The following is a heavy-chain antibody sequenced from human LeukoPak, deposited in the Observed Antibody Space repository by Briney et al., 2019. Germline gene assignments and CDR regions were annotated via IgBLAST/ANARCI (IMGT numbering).Heavy chain of an antibody. CDR3: ARDAKYYFGSRTYFFFEY. CDR1: GGSISSYY. V-gene: IGHV4-4*07. D-gene: IGHD3-10*01. CDR2: VYTSGTT. J-gene: IGHJ4*02. Sequence: SETLSLTCTVSGGSISSYYWSWIRQPAGKGLEWIGHVYTSGTTNYNPSLKSRVTMSIDTSKNQFSLKLSSVTAADTAIYYCARDAKYYFGSRTYFFFEYWGQGTLLTVSS.